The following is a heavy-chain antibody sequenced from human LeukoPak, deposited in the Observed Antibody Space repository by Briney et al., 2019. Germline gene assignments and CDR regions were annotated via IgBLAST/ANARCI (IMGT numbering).Heavy chain of an antibody. V-gene: IGHV4-59*01. Sequence: SETLSLTCTVSGGSISSYYWSWIRQPPGKGLEWIGYIYYSGSTNYNPSLKSRVTISVDTSKNQFSLKLSSVTAADTAVYYCARDGYDILTGYSYNWFDPWGQGTLVTVSS. CDR2: IYYSGST. CDR3: ARDGYDILTGYSYNWFDP. J-gene: IGHJ5*02. D-gene: IGHD3-9*01. CDR1: GGSISSYY.